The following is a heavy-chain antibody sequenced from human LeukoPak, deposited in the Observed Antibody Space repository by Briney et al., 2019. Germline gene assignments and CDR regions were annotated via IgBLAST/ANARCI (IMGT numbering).Heavy chain of an antibody. V-gene: IGHV4-61*02. CDR1: GGSISSGSYY. CDR3: AGATYYYGSGSYHDY. D-gene: IGHD3-10*01. Sequence: PSQTLSLTCTVSGGSISSGSYYWSWIRQPAGKGLEWIGRIYTSGSTNYNPSLKSRVTISVDTSKNQFSLRLSSVTAADTAVYYCAGATYYYGSGSYHDYWGQGTLVTVSS. CDR2: IYTSGST. J-gene: IGHJ4*02.